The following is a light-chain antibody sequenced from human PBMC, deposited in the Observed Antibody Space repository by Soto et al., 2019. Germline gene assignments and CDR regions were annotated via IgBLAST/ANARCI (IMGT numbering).Light chain of an antibody. Sequence: IVFTQSPSTVALSPGERATLSCRASQSITTYLVWYQHKPAQSPRLLIYDSSSRATGIPARFSGTGSGTDFTLTTSSLEPEDFAVYYCQQRSNWPITFGQGTRLEI. CDR3: QQRSNWPIT. J-gene: IGKJ5*01. CDR1: QSITTY. V-gene: IGKV3-11*01. CDR2: DSS.